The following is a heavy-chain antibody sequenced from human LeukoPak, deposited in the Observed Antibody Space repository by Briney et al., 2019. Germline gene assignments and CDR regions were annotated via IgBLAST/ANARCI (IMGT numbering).Heavy chain of an antibody. V-gene: IGHV3-7*05. D-gene: IGHD1-26*01. CDR1: GFTFSNYW. CDR3: ARGASGSYDY. CDR2: IKQDGSEK. J-gene: IGHJ4*02. Sequence: GGSLRLSCAASGFTFSNYWMNWVRQAPGKGLEWVANIKQDGSEKYYVDSVKGRFTISRDNAKNSLYVQMNSLRAEDTAVYYCARGASGSYDYWGQGTLVTVSS.